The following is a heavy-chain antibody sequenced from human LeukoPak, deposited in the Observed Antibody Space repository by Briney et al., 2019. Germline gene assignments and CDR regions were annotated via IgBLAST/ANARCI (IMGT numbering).Heavy chain of an antibody. CDR2: IKQDGSER. CDR3: ARNGGHSTDLDY. V-gene: IGHV3-7*01. CDR1: GFTFSRHW. D-gene: IGHD2-8*02. J-gene: IGHJ4*02. Sequence: GWSLRLSCATSGFTFSRHWMTWVRQAPGKGPEWVANIKQDGSERYYVHSVRGRFTISRDNAKNALYLQMNSLRAEDTAVYYCARNGGHSTDLDYWGQGILVTVSS.